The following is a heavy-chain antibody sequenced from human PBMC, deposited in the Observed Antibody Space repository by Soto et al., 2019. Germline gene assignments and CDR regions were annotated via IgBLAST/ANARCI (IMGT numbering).Heavy chain of an antibody. D-gene: IGHD5-18*01. V-gene: IGHV3-11*01. J-gene: IGHJ4*02. Sequence: QVQLVESGGGLVKPGGSLRLSCAASGFTFSDYYMTWIRQTPGKGLEWVSYISSSSSTIYYADSVKGRFTISRDNAKNSLYLQMNSLRAEDTALYYCARVRYSYAYAFDYWGQGTLVTVSS. CDR1: GFTFSDYY. CDR2: ISSSSSTI. CDR3: ARVRYSYAYAFDY.